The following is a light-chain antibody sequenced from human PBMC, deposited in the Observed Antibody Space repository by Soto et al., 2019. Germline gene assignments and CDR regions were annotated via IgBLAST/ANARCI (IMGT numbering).Light chain of an antibody. CDR3: QQYGSSPRT. J-gene: IGKJ1*01. V-gene: IGKV3-20*01. CDR1: QSVSSN. CDR2: DAS. Sequence: IVLTQSPCTLSRSPGERATLSCRASQSVSSNLAWYQQKPDQAPRLLIYDASNRATGIPARFSGSGSGTDFTLTISRLEPEDFAVYYCQQYGSSPRTFGQGTKVDIK.